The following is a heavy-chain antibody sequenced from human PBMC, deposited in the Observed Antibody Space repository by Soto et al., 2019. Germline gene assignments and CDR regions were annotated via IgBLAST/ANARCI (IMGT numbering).Heavy chain of an antibody. J-gene: IGHJ3*02. CDR2: IRSKANSYAT. CDR3: TRRVAARPADDAFDI. D-gene: IGHD6-6*01. Sequence: GGSLRLSCAASGFTFSGSAMHWVRPASGKGLEWVGRIRSKANSYATAYAASVKGRFTISRDDSKNTAYLQMNSLKTEDTAVYYCTRRVAARPADDAFDIWGQGTMVTVSS. CDR1: GFTFSGSA. V-gene: IGHV3-73*01.